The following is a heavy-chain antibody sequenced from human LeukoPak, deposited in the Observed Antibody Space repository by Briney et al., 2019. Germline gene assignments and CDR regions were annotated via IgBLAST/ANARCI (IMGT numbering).Heavy chain of an antibody. Sequence: GGSLRLSCAASGFTFSSYAMHWVRQAPGKGLEWVAVISYDGSNKYYADSVKGRFTISRDNSKNTLYLQMNSLRAEDTAVYYCATSHQGYSYGSYYFDSWGQGTLVTVSS. D-gene: IGHD5-18*01. CDR2: ISYDGSNK. CDR3: ATSHQGYSYGSYYFDS. J-gene: IGHJ4*02. V-gene: IGHV3-30-3*01. CDR1: GFTFSSYA.